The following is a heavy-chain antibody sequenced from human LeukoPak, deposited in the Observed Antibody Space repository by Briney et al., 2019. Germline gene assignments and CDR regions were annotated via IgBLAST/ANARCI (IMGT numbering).Heavy chain of an antibody. CDR1: GFSLRTTGVG. J-gene: IGHJ4*02. CDR3: AHYYYDTSGFDY. Sequence: SGPTLVNPTQTLTLTCTFSGFSLRTTGVGVGWVRQPPGKALEWLALIYWDDNKLYSPSLRSRVTITKDTSKNQVVLTMTNMAPVDTATYYCAHYYYDTSGFDYWGQGTLVTVSS. V-gene: IGHV2-5*02. CDR2: IYWDDNK. D-gene: IGHD3-22*01.